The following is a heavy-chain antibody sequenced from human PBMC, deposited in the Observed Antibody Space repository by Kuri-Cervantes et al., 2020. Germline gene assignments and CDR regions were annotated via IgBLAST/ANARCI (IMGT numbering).Heavy chain of an antibody. CDR1: GFTFSSYG. D-gene: IGHD5-18*01. CDR2: IWYDGSNK. J-gene: IGHJ3*02. CDR3: AREWDPDTAMVNGGAFDI. Sequence: LSLTCAASGFTFSSYGMHWVRQAPGKGLEWVAVIWYDGSNKYYADSVKGRFTISRDNSKNTLYLQMNSLRAEDTAVYYCAREWDPDTAMVNGGAFDIWGQGTMVTVSS. V-gene: IGHV3-33*01.